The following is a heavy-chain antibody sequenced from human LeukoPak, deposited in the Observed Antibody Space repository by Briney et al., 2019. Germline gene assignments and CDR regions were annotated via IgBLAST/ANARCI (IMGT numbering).Heavy chain of an antibody. J-gene: IGHJ5*02. Sequence: GGSLRLSCVASGFTVSDHYIDWVRQAPGKGLEWVGRNRDKSKSYTTDYAASVRGRFTISRDDSKNSLYLQMYSLKTEDTAVYYCIVFGDSNHWGQGTLVTVSS. V-gene: IGHV3-72*01. CDR1: GFTVSDHY. CDR3: IVFGDSNH. CDR2: NRDKSKSYTT. D-gene: IGHD4-17*01.